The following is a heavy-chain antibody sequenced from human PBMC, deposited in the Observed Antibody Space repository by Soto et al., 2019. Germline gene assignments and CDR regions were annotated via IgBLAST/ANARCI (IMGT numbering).Heavy chain of an antibody. CDR2: IYSGGST. V-gene: IGHV3-66*01. CDR3: ARGGEDDFWRRNYGMDV. Sequence: PGGSLRLSCAASGFTVSSNYMSWVRQAPGKGLEWVSIIYSGGSTYYADSVKGRFTISRDNSKNTLYLQMNSLRAEDTAVYYCARGGEDDFWRRNYGMDVWGQGTTVTVSS. J-gene: IGHJ6*02. D-gene: IGHD3-3*01. CDR1: GFTVSSNY.